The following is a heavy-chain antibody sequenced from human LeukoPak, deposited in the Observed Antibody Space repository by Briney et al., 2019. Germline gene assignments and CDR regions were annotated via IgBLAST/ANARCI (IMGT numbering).Heavy chain of an antibody. Sequence: PSETLSLTCTVSGYSISSGYYWGWIRQPPGKGLEWIGSIYHSGSTYYNPSLKSRVTISVDTSKNQFSLKLSSVTAADTAVYYCASLVGATQRGDYWGQGTLVTVSS. CDR3: ASLVGATQRGDY. J-gene: IGHJ4*02. CDR1: GYSISSGYY. D-gene: IGHD1-26*01. V-gene: IGHV4-38-2*02. CDR2: IYHSGST.